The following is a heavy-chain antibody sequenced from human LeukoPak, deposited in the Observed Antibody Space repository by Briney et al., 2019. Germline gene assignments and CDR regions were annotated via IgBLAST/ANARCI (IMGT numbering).Heavy chain of an antibody. V-gene: IGHV4-4*07. CDR1: GVSISSYY. CDR2: IHTSGST. D-gene: IGHD3-16*02. Sequence: ASETLSLTCTVSGVSISSYYWSWIRQPAGKGLEWIGRIHTSGSTNYNPSLKSRVTMSVDTSKNQFSLKLSSVTAADTAVYYCARGSDMITFGGVIAMWGFDYWGQGTLVTVSS. J-gene: IGHJ4*02. CDR3: ARGSDMITFGGVIAMWGFDY.